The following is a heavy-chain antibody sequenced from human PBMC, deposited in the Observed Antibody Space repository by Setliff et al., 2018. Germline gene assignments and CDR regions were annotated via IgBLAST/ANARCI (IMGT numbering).Heavy chain of an antibody. CDR3: VREGVDSRSSTDYRYYMDV. Sequence: SVKVSCKTSGYAFITFGMSWVRQAPGQGLEWMGWMSPVYGIANYARKFQGRVTIITDESTSTAYMQLSSLGSEDTAVYYCVREGVDSRSSTDYRYYMDVWGKGTTVTVSS. CDR1: GYAFITFG. V-gene: IGHV1-69*05. D-gene: IGHD3-22*01. J-gene: IGHJ6*03. CDR2: MSPVYGIA.